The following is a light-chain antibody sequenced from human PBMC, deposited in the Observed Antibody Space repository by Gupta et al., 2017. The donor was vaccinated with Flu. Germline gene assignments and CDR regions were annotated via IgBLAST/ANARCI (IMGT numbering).Light chain of an antibody. J-gene: IGKJ1*01. Sequence: DIVMTQSPDSLAVSLGERATINCKSSQSVLYSSNNKNYLAWYQQKPGQPPKLLIYWASTRESGVLDRFSDSGSGTDFTLTISSLQAEDVAVYYCQQDDSTPRTFGQGTKVEIK. V-gene: IGKV4-1*01. CDR2: WAS. CDR3: QQDDSTPRT. CDR1: QSVLYSSNNKNY.